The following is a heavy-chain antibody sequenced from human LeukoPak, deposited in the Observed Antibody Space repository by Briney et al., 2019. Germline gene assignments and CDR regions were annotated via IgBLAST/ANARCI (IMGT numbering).Heavy chain of an antibody. D-gene: IGHD2-8*01. CDR1: GFNFGGYY. CDR2: ISDDSYRT. Sequence: GVSLRLSCITSGFNFGGYYMGWIRQAPGKGLEWVSYISDDSYRTPYGDSVKGRFTISRDNAKNSLYLQMDNLRVEDTAVYYCARARGVGIGAHFDYWGQGTLVTVSS. CDR3: ARARGVGIGAHFDY. V-gene: IGHV3-11*01. J-gene: IGHJ4*02.